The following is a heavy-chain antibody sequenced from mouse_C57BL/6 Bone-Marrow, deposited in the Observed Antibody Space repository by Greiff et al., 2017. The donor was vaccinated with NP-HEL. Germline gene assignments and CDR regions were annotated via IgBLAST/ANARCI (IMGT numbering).Heavy chain of an antibody. D-gene: IGHD1-1*01. CDR1: GFTFSSYA. V-gene: IGHV5-9-1*02. J-gene: IGHJ2*01. CDR2: ISSGGDYI. Sequence: EVKLVESGEGLVKPGGSLKLSCAASGFTFSSYAMSWVRQTPEKRLEWVAYISSGGDYIYYADTVKGRFTISRDNARNTLYLQMSSLKSEDTAMYYCTSITTVVAPLDYWGQGTTLTVSS. CDR3: TSITTVVAPLDY.